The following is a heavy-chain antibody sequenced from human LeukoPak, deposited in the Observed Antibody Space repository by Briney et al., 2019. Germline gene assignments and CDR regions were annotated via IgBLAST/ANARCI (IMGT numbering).Heavy chain of an antibody. CDR2: ISYDGSNK. J-gene: IGHJ4*02. Sequence: GGSLRLSCAASGFTFSSYAMHWVRQAPGKGLEWVAVISYDGSNKYYADSVKGRFTISRDNSKNTLYLQMNSLRAEDTAVYYCARDRDYYDSSGHLDYWRRGTVVTVSS. CDR3: ARDRDYYDSSGHLDY. CDR1: GFTFSSYA. V-gene: IGHV3-30-3*01. D-gene: IGHD3-22*01.